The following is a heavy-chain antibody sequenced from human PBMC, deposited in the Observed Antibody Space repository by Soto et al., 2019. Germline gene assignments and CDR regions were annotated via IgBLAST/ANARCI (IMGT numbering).Heavy chain of an antibody. CDR3: ARERGIAVAGNYYYYGMDV. V-gene: IGHV1-3*01. J-gene: IGHJ6*02. CDR1: GYTFTNYA. Sequence: GASVKVSCKASGYTFTNYAVHWVRQAPGQRLEWVGWINAGNDQTKYSQKFQGRVTITRDTSASTAYLEMSSLRSEDTAVYYCARERGIAVAGNYYYYGMDVWGQGTTVTVSS. D-gene: IGHD6-19*01. CDR2: INAGNDQT.